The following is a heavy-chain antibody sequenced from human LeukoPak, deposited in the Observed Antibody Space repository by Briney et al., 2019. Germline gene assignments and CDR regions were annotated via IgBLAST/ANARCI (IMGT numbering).Heavy chain of an antibody. CDR2: IRGSGGGT. Sequence: QPGGSLRLSCAASGFTFNSYAMSWVRQAPGKGLEWVSAIRGSGGGTYYADSVMGRFTISRDNSKNTLYLQMNSLRDEDTALYYCAKAGIGVVGYFDYWGQGTLVTVSS. CDR1: GFTFNSYA. V-gene: IGHV3-23*01. D-gene: IGHD6-19*01. CDR3: AKAGIGVVGYFDY. J-gene: IGHJ4*02.